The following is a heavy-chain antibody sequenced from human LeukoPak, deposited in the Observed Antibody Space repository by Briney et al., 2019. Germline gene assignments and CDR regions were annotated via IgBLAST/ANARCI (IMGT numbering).Heavy chain of an antibody. CDR3: AKDKTRIAVNWFDP. V-gene: IGHV3-30*18. Sequence: GGSLRLSCAASGFTFSSYGMHWVRQAPGKGLEWVAVISYDGSNKYYADSVKGRFTISRDNVKNTLYLQMNSLRAEDTAVYYCAKDKTRIAVNWFDPWGQGTLVTVPS. D-gene: IGHD6-19*01. CDR2: ISYDGSNK. J-gene: IGHJ5*02. CDR1: GFTFSSYG.